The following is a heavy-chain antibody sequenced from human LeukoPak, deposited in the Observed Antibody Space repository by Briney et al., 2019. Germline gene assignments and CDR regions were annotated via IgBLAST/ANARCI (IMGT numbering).Heavy chain of an antibody. CDR3: TRGSIAYYYMDV. D-gene: IGHD3-22*01. CDR2: ISSSGST. Sequence: PSETLSLTCTVSGDSISSGDYYWSWLRQPAGKGLEWIGRISSSGSTNYNPSLKSRVTISVDTSKNQFSLKLSSVTAADTAVYYCTRGSIAYYYMDVWGKGTTVTISS. J-gene: IGHJ6*03. CDR1: GDSISSGDYY. V-gene: IGHV4-61*02.